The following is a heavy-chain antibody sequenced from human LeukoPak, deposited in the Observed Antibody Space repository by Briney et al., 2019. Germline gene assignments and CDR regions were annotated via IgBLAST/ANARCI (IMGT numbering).Heavy chain of an antibody. CDR1: GYTFSAYD. CDR3: ARDLAVPGTARGY. J-gene: IGHJ4*02. V-gene: IGHV7-4-1*01. D-gene: IGHD6-19*01. CDR2: INTNTGNP. Sequence: AASVKVSCKASGYTFSAYDISWMRQAPGQGLEWMGGINTNTGNPTYAQDFTGRFVFSLDSSVTTAYLQIDSVQADDTAVYFCARDLAVPGTARGYWGQGTLVTVSS.